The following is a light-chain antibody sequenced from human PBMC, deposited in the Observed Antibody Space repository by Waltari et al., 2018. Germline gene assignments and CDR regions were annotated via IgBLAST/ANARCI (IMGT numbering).Light chain of an antibody. CDR3: HQTYSTPFT. CDR1: QTITTY. Sequence: DIQMTQSPSSLSASVGDRVTITCRASQTITTYLNWYQQKPGKAPKLLIHAASRLQRGVPSTFSGSGSGTDFTLTISILQPDDFATYYCHQTYSTPFTFGPGTKVDVK. CDR2: AAS. V-gene: IGKV1-39*01. J-gene: IGKJ3*01.